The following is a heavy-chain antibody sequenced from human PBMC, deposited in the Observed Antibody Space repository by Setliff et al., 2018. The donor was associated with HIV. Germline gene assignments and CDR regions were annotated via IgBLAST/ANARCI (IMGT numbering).Heavy chain of an antibody. J-gene: IGHJ4*02. Sequence: LRLSCEASEFTFSDSWMHWVRQVPGQGLEWVSAIDTTSAYTYCADSVKGRFTISRDNSMNTLYLQMNSLRVDDAAVYFCAKAYTGTAFPYYFDFWGQGTQVTVSS. CDR2: IDTTSAYT. D-gene: IGHD5-12*01. CDR1: EFTFSDSW. V-gene: IGHV3-23*05. CDR3: AKAYTGTAFPYYFDF.